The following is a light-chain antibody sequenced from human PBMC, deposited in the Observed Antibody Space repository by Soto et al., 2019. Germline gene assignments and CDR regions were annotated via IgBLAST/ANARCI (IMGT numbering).Light chain of an antibody. Sequence: EIVMTQSPATLSVSPGERATLSCRASQSVSSLLAWYQQKPGQAPRLLIYGASTRATGIPATFSGSGSGTEFTLTISSLQSEDFAVYYCRQYNNWPLTFGGGTKVDIK. V-gene: IGKV3-15*01. CDR3: RQYNNWPLT. CDR1: QSVSSL. CDR2: GAS. J-gene: IGKJ4*01.